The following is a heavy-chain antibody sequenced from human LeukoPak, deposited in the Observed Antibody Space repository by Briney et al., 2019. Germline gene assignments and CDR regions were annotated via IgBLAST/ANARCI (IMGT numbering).Heavy chain of an antibody. J-gene: IGHJ4*02. CDR3: ARGPKSGSYVD. CDR2: ISGSGGST. Sequence: GGSLRLSCAASGFTFSSYAMSWVRQAPGKGLEWVSAISGSGGSTYYADSVKGRFTISRDNSKNTLYLQMNSLRAEDTAVYYCARGPKSGSYVDWGQGTLVTVSS. D-gene: IGHD1-26*01. CDR1: GFTFSSYA. V-gene: IGHV3-23*01.